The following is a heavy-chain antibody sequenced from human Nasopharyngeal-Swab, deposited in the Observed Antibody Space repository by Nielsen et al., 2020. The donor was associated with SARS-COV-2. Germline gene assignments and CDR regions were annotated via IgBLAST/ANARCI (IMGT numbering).Heavy chain of an antibody. CDR2: IYSGGST. Sequence: GESLKISCAASGFTVSSNYMSWARQAPGKGLEWVSVIYSGGSTYYADSVKGRFTISRDNSKNTLYLQMNSLRAEDTAVYYCARGDVVVPASGYYMDVWGKGTTVTVSS. CDR3: ARGDVVVPASGYYMDV. V-gene: IGHV3-53*01. D-gene: IGHD2-2*01. CDR1: GFTVSSNY. J-gene: IGHJ6*03.